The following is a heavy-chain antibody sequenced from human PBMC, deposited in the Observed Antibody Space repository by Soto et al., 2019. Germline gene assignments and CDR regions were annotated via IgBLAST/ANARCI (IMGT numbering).Heavy chain of an antibody. V-gene: IGHV1-69*01. CDR2: IIPVFDTA. CDR3: ARTIVGGTRLFYYYGMDV. J-gene: IGHJ6*02. D-gene: IGHD1-26*01. CDR1: GGTFGNHA. Sequence: QVQLVQSGAEVKRPGSSVKVSCKASGGTFGNHAITWVRQAPGQGLEWMGGIIPVFDTATYARKFQGRVTFTADESTNKAYMELSRLRSEDTALYYCARTIVGGTRLFYYYGMDVWGQGTTVTVSS.